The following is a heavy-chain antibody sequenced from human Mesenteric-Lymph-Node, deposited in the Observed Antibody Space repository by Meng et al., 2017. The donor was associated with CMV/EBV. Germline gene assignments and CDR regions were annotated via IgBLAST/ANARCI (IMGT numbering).Heavy chain of an antibody. CDR3: ATRMATMDY. J-gene: IGHJ4*02. CDR1: GGSISSSSYY. CDR2: IYYSGST. D-gene: IGHD5-24*01. Sequence: LTCTVSGGSISSSSYYWGWIRQPPGKGLEWIGSIYYSGSTYYNPSLKSRVTISVDTSKNQLSLKLSSVTAADTAVYYCATRMATMDYWGQGTLVTVSS. V-gene: IGHV4-39*01.